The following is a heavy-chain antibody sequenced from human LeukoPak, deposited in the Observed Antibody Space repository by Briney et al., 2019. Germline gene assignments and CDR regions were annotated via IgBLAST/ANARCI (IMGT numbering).Heavy chain of an antibody. V-gene: IGHV4-39*07. CDR2: IYYSGST. D-gene: IGHD5-18*01. J-gene: IGHJ4*02. CDR3: ARGGYRGYFDY. Sequence: SETLSLTCSVFGGSVSSANYYWGWIRQPPGKGLEWIGSIYYSGSTYYNPSLKSRVTISVDTSKNQFSLKLSSVTAADTAVYYCARGGYRGYFDYWGQGTLVTVSS. CDR1: GGSVSSANYY.